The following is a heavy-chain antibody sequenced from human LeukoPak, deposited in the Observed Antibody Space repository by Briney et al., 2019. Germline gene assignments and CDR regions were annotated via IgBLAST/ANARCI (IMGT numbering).Heavy chain of an antibody. Sequence: GGSLRLSCAASGFTFSSYGMHWVRQAPGKGLEWVAFIRYDGSNKYYADSVKGRFTISRDNSKNTLYLQMNSLRAEDTVVYYCAKSGSGSYSHYYYYMDVWGKGTTVTIPS. CDR3: AKSGSGSYSHYYYYMDV. CDR1: GFTFSSYG. J-gene: IGHJ6*03. CDR2: IRYDGSNK. V-gene: IGHV3-30*02. D-gene: IGHD3-10*01.